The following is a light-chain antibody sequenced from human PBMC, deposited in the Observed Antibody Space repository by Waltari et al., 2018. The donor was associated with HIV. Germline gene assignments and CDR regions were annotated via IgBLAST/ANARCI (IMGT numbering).Light chain of an antibody. J-gene: IGLJ3*02. V-gene: IGLV7-46*01. CDR2: DAT. Sequence: QAVVTPEPSLTVSPGGTVTLTCGSSTGPVPSGPHPYWFQQRPGQAPRTLIYDATNKFSWTPARFSGSLLGGKAALTLSGAQPDDEADYYCLLSYSGARPWVFGGGTKLTVL. CDR3: LLSYSGARPWV. CDR1: TGPVPSGPH.